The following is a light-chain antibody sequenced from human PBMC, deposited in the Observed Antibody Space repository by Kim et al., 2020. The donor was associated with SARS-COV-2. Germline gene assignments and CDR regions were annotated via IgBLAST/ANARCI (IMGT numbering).Light chain of an antibody. J-gene: IGKJ5*01. Sequence: PGESATLSCRHRQSFSSCYLAWYQQKPGQAPRLLIYGASSRATGIPDRFSGRGSGTDFTLNIRRLEPEDFAVYYWQQYGSSPGITVGQGARVDIK. CDR2: GAS. CDR1: QSFSSCY. CDR3: QQYGSSPGIT. V-gene: IGKV3-20*01.